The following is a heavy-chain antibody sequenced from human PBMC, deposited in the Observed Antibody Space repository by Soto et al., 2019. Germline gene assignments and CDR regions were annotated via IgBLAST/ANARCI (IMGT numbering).Heavy chain of an antibody. V-gene: IGHV2-5*02. D-gene: IGHD3-3*01. Sequence: QITLKEAGQTLVTPTQTLTLTCTFSGFSLITSGVGVGWIRQPPGKALDWLALIYWDDDKRYSPSLKSRLTITKDTSNNQVIPTMTDMVPVDTATYYCAHSLGGWFDPWGQGTLVTVSS. J-gene: IGHJ5*02. CDR1: GFSLITSGVG. CDR3: AHSLGGWFDP. CDR2: IYWDDDK.